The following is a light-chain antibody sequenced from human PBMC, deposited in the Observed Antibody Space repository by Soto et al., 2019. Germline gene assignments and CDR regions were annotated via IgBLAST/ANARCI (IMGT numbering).Light chain of an antibody. CDR2: KAS. CDR3: QQYNSYSS. CDR1: QSVSSL. J-gene: IGKJ2*01. V-gene: IGKV1-5*03. Sequence: DIQMTQSPSTLSASVGDRVSITCRASQSVSSLLAWYQQKPGKAPKLLISKASGLESGVPSRFSGSGSGTDFTLTITSLQPDDSATYYCQQYNSYSSFGQGTKLEIK.